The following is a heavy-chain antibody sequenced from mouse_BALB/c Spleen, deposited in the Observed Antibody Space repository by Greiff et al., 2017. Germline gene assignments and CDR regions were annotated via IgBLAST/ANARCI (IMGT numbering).Heavy chain of an antibody. Sequence: VQLQQSGAELVKPGASVKLSCTASGFNIKDTYMHWVKQRPEQGLEWIGRIDPANGNTKYDPKFQGKATITADTSSNTAYLQLSSLTSEDTAVYYCARRAGTRRGAMDYWGQGTSVTVSS. CDR3: ARRAGTRRGAMDY. J-gene: IGHJ4*01. CDR2: IDPANGNT. D-gene: IGHD3-3*01. V-gene: IGHV14-3*02. CDR1: GFNIKDTY.